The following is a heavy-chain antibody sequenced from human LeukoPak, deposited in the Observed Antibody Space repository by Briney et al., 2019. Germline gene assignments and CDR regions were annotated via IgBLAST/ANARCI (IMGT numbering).Heavy chain of an antibody. D-gene: IGHD3-22*01. J-gene: IGHJ4*02. V-gene: IGHV3-15*01. Sequence: GGSLRLSCAASGFTFSNAWMSWVRQAPGKGLEWVGRIKSKTDGGTTDYAAPVKGRFTISRDDSKNTLYLQMNSLKTEDTAVYYCTTIVVATTLLRGYWGQGTLVTVSS. CDR2: IKSKTDGGTT. CDR1: GFTFSNAW. CDR3: TTIVVATTLLRGY.